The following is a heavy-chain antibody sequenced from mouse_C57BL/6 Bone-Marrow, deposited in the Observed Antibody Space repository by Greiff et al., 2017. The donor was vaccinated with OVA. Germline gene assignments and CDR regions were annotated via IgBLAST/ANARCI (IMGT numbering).Heavy chain of an antibody. CDR1: GYTFTDYY. CDR2: INPYNGGT. J-gene: IGHJ2*01. CDR3: ARDWGYFDY. V-gene: IGHV1-19*01. Sequence: EVQLQQSGPVLVKPGASVKMSCKASGYTFTDYYMNWVKQSHGKSLEWIGVINPYNGGTSYNQKFKGKATLTADKSSSTAYMQLSSLTSEDSSVYCCARDWGYFDYWGQGTTLTVSS.